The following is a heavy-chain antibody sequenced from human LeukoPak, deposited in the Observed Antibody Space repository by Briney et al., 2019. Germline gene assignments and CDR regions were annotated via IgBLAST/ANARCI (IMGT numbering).Heavy chain of an antibody. CDR1: GGSISGSGYY. CDR3: ARGPYYFDS. V-gene: IGHV4-39*07. Sequence: SETLSLKCTVSGGSISGSGYYWGWVRQAPGKGLEWIGSIYPSGTTYYNPYLKSRVTISVDTSRNQFSVRLSSVTAADTAVYYCARGPYYFDSWGQGTLVTASS. J-gene: IGHJ4*02. CDR2: IYPSGTT.